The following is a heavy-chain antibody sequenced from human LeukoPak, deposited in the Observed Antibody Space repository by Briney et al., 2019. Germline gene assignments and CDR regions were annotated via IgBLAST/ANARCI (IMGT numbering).Heavy chain of an antibody. Sequence: SVKVSCKASGGTFSSYAISWVRQAPGQGLEWMGGIIPIFGTANYAQKFQGGVTITADESTSTAYMELSSLRSEDTAVYYCARGTGARYYFDYWGQGTLVTVSS. V-gene: IGHV1-69*01. D-gene: IGHD1-14*01. CDR2: IIPIFGTA. CDR3: ARGTGARYYFDY. CDR1: GGTFSSYA. J-gene: IGHJ4*02.